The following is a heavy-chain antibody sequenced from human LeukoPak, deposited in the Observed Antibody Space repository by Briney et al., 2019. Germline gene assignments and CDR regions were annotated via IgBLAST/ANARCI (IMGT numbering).Heavy chain of an antibody. CDR3: ARRYFEY. J-gene: IGHJ4*02. V-gene: IGHV3-7*03. CDR2: IRQDGSEK. Sequence: GGSLRLSCAGSGFTFSSYWMHWVRQAPGEGLEWVANIRQDGSEKYYVDSVKGRFTISRGNAKNALYLQMNSLRAEDTAVYYCARRYFEYWGQGTLVTVSS. CDR1: GFTFSSYW.